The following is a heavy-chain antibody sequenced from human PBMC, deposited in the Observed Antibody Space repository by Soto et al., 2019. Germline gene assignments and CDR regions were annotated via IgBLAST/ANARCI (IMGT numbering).Heavy chain of an antibody. V-gene: IGHV3-33*01. Sequence: GSLSLSCVVHGFGFTNFGMDRVGQAPDKGLEWLAVIWYDGSKQYYGDSVKGRFTISRDNSKNTVYLQMNSLRVEDTAVYFCARASPQPEPYDFDYWGQGP. CDR2: IWYDGSKQ. D-gene: IGHD3-16*01. CDR3: ARASPQPEPYDFDY. J-gene: IGHJ4*02. CDR1: GFGFTNFG.